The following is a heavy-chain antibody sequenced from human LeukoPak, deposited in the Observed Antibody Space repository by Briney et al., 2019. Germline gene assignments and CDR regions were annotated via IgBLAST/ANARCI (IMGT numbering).Heavy chain of an antibody. V-gene: IGHV4-39*01. J-gene: IGHJ4*02. Sequence: SETLSLTCSVSGGSISSLSYYWGWVRQPPGKGLEWIRSIYYGGRTYYNPSLKSRVTMPVDTSKNQFSLKLSSVTAADTAIYYCATSVTSSSGWYYGYWGQGSLVTVSS. CDR2: IYYGGRT. CDR1: GGSISSLSYY. CDR3: ATSVTSSSGWYYGY. D-gene: IGHD6-19*01.